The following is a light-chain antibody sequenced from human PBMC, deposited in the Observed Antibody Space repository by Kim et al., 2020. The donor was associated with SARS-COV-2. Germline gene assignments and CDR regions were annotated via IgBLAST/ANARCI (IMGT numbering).Light chain of an antibody. CDR3: QQYGSSPLIT. CDR1: QSVSGSH. Sequence: PGERATHSCRASQSVSGSHLAWYQQKPGQAPRLLIYGASSRATGIPDRFSGSGSGTDFTLTISRLEPEDFAVYYCQQYGSSPLITFGPGTKVDIK. CDR2: GAS. J-gene: IGKJ3*01. V-gene: IGKV3-20*01.